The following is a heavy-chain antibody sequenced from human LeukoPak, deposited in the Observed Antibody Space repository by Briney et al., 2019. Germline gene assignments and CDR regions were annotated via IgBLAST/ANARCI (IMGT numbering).Heavy chain of an antibody. D-gene: IGHD2-15*01. J-gene: IGHJ4*02. Sequence: PGGSLRPSCAASGFTFSSSSMNWVRQAPGKGLEWVSSISSSSSYIYYADSVKGRFTISRDNAKNSLYLQMNSLRAEDTAVYYCASEDGSCYGGQGTLVTVSS. CDR1: GFTFSSSS. CDR3: ASEDGSCY. V-gene: IGHV3-21*01. CDR2: ISSSSSYI.